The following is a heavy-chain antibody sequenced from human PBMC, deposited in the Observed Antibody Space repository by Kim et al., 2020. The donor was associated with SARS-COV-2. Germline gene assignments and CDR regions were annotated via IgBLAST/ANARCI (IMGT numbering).Heavy chain of an antibody. J-gene: IGHJ3*02. CDR2: IYYSGST. CDR3: ARGRRCTIFGVVTAIDSCDI. D-gene: IGHD3-3*01. V-gene: IGHV4-31*03. CDR1: GGSISSGGYY. Sequence: SETLSLTCTVSGGSISSGGYYWSCIRQHPGKGLEWIGYIYYSGSTYYNPSLKSRVTISVDTSKNQFSLKLSSVTAADTSVYYCARGRRCTIFGVVTAIDSCDIWGHGTMVTVCS.